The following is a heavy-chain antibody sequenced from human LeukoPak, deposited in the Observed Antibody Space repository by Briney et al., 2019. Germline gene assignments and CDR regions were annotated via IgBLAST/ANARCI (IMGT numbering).Heavy chain of an antibody. CDR3: ARATFYSSSWYSGSVDV. J-gene: IGHJ6*02. Sequence: GGSLRLSCAASGFTFSSYWIHWLRQAPGEGLVWVSTINTDGTTTRYADSVKGRFTISRDNAKNTLYLQMNSLRAEDTAVYYCARATFYSSSWYSGSVDVWGQGTTVTVSS. CDR1: GFTFSSYW. CDR2: INTDGTTT. V-gene: IGHV3-74*01. D-gene: IGHD6-13*01.